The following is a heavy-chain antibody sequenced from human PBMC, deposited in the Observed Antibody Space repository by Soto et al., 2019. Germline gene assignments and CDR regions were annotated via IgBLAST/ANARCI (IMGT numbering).Heavy chain of an antibody. V-gene: IGHV3-23*01. CDR3: AKGGYYFDSSGYFDY. Sequence: GGSLRLSCVASGFTFSSYAMSWVRQAPGKGLEWVSAISSSGVNTYNADSVKGRFTISRDNSKKMLYLQMNSLRAEDTAVYYCAKGGYYFDSSGYFDYWGLGTLVT. J-gene: IGHJ4*02. CDR2: ISSSGVNT. D-gene: IGHD3-22*01. CDR1: GFTFSSYA.